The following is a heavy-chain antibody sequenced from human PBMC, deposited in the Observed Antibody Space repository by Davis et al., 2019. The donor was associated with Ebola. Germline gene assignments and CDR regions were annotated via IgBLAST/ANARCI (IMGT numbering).Heavy chain of an antibody. V-gene: IGHV5-51*01. J-gene: IGHJ6*02. CDR3: AVSPYYYYGMDV. Sequence: KVSCKGSGYTFTSYWIAWVRQVPGKGLEWMGIIYPGDSDTRYSPSFQGQVTISADKSISTAYLQWSSLKASDTAMYYCAVSPYYYYGMDVWGQGTMVIVSS. CDR1: GYTFTSYW. CDR2: IYPGDSDT.